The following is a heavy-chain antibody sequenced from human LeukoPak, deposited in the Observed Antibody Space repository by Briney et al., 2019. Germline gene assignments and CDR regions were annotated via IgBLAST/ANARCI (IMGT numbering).Heavy chain of an antibody. D-gene: IGHD3-22*01. CDR1: GFTFSSYA. CDR2: ISGRGGST. Sequence: GGSLRLSCAASGFTFSSYAMKWVRQAPGKGLAWVSGISGRGGSTYYADSVKGRFTISRDNSTNTLYLQMNSLRAEDTAVYYCAKEVYYFDTSGLYSFAFDIWGQGTMVTVPS. CDR3: AKEVYYFDTSGLYSFAFDI. V-gene: IGHV3-23*01. J-gene: IGHJ3*02.